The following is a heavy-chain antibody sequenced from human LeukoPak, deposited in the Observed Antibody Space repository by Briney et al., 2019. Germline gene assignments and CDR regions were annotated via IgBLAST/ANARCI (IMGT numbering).Heavy chain of an antibody. D-gene: IGHD5-24*01. CDR1: GFTFSSYA. CDR3: AKVEMATRSHYYFDY. J-gene: IGHJ4*02. Sequence: GGSLGLSCAASGFTFSSYAMSWVRQAPGKGLEWVSDISGSGGSTYYADSVKGRFTISRDNSKNTLYLQMNSLRAEDTAVYYCAKVEMATRSHYYFDYWGQGTLVTVSS. V-gene: IGHV3-23*01. CDR2: ISGSGGST.